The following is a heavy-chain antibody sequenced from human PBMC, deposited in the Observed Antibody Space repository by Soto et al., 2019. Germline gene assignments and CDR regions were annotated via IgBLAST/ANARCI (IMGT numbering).Heavy chain of an antibody. J-gene: IGHJ5*02. V-gene: IGHV1-46*01. D-gene: IGHD3-22*01. CDR2: INPSGGAT. Sequence: ASVKVSCKASGYTFTNYYIHWVRQAPGQGLEWMGIINPSGGATSYAQKFQGRVTLTRDTSTSTVYMEVRSLRSEDTAIYFCARGGENYSDGGGLNWFDPWGPGTQVTVSS. CDR3: ARGGENYSDGGGLNWFDP. CDR1: GYTFTNYY.